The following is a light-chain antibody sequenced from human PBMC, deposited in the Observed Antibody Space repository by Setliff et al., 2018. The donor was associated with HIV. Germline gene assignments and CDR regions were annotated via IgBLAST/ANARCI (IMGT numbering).Light chain of an antibody. Sequence: QSVLTQPPSVSRSPGQSVTISCSGAGSDIGDADRVAWYQQSPGSAPRLIIFGVSQRPSGVPDRFSGSKSGNTASLTISGLQSDDEGDYYCATWDDRLNGVVFGEGTKVTVL. J-gene: IGLJ2*01. CDR1: GSDIGDADR. CDR2: GVS. V-gene: IGLV2-18*01. CDR3: ATWDDRLNGVV.